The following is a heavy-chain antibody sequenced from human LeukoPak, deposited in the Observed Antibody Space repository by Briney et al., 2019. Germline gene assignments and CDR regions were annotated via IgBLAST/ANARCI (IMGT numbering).Heavy chain of an antibody. J-gene: IGHJ3*02. Sequence: SETLSLTCTVSGGSVSSGSYYWSWMRQPPGKGLEWIGYIYYSGSTNYNPSLKSRVTISVDTSKNQFSLKLSSVTAADTAVYYCARADDAFDIWGQGTMVTVSS. V-gene: IGHV4-61*01. CDR1: GGSVSSGSYY. CDR2: IYYSGST. CDR3: ARADDAFDI.